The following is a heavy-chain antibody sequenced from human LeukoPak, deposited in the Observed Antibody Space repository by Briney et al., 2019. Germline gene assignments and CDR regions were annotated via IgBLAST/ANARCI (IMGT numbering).Heavy chain of an antibody. CDR3: AKHPKSGGYFDL. J-gene: IGHJ2*01. CDR1: GFTFSSYA. D-gene: IGHD3-10*01. CDR2: ISGSGGST. V-gene: IGHV3-23*01. Sequence: PGGSLRLSCAASGFTFSSYAMSWVRQAPGKGLEWVSAISGSGGSTYYADSVKGRFTTSRDNSKNTLYLQMNSLRAEDTAVYYCAKHPKSGGYFDLWGRGTLVTVSP.